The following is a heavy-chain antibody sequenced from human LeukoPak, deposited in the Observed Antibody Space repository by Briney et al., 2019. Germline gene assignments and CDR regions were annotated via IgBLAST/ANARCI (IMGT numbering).Heavy chain of an antibody. D-gene: IGHD3-22*01. CDR1: GFTFSSYE. J-gene: IGHJ3*02. CDR2: ISSSSSYI. CDR3: ARDLGIVVVDDAFDI. V-gene: IGHV3-21*05. Sequence: GGSLRLSCAASGFTFSSYEMNWVRQAPGKGLEWVSYISSSSSYIYYADSVKGRFTISRDNAKNSLHLQMNSLRAEDTAVYYCARDLGIVVVDDAFDIWGQGTMVTVSS.